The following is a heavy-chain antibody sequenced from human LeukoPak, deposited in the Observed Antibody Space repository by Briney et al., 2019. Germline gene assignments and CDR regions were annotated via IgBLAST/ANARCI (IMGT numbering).Heavy chain of an antibody. D-gene: IGHD6-25*01. J-gene: IGHJ3*01. V-gene: IGHV3-74*01. CDR3: AREVFEGQRQSDAFDV. CDR2: VNGPGDWT. Sequence: GGSLRLSCAASGFTFSSHWMHWVRQAPGEGLVWVSRVNGPGDWTHYADSVRGRFIISRDNAENTISLQMYNLRAEDTAVYFCAREVFEGQRQSDAFDVWGQGTMVTVSS. CDR1: GFTFSSHW.